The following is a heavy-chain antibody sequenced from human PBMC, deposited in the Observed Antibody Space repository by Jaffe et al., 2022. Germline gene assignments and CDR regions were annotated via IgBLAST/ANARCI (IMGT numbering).Heavy chain of an antibody. CDR2: ISSSSSYI. J-gene: IGHJ4*02. CDR1: GFTFSSYS. V-gene: IGHV3-21*01. CDR3: ARDPSPGDIVVVGD. D-gene: IGHD2-15*01. Sequence: EVQLVESGGGLVKPGGSLRLSCAASGFTFSSYSMNWVRQAPGKGLEWVSSISSSSSYIYYADSVKGRFTISRDNAKNSLYLQMNSLRAEDTAVYYCARDPSPGDIVVVGDWGQGTLVTVSS.